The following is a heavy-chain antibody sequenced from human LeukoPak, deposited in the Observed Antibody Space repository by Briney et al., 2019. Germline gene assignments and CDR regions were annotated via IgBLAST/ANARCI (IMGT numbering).Heavy chain of an antibody. J-gene: IGHJ4*02. CDR2: FDPDDGEA. Sequence: ASVKVSCKVSGYTLTVLSMHWERQAHGKGIEWMGVFDPDDGEALYEQQFQGRGSMTEDTYAGKVYMELSRLRSEDAAVYYCASDYYASGNYYNGPHNWGPGTLVTVSS. CDR3: ASDYYASGNYYNGPHN. V-gene: IGHV1-24*01. D-gene: IGHD3-10*01. CDR1: GYTLTVLS.